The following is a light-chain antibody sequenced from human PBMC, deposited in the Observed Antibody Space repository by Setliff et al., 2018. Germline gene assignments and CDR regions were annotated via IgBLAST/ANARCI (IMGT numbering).Light chain of an antibody. Sequence: QSVLAEPPSVTGAPGQTVTISCSGGSSNIGSNTVSWYQQFPGTAPKLLISRNNKRPSGVPDRFSGSKSGTSASLAISGFQSEDEADYYCSAWDDRLNVYVFGTGTKVTVL. J-gene: IGLJ1*01. V-gene: IGLV1-44*01. CDR3: SAWDDRLNVYV. CDR2: RNN. CDR1: SSNIGSNT.